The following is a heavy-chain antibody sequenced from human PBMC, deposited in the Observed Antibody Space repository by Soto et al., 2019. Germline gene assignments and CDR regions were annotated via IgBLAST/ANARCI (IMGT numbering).Heavy chain of an antibody. CDR2: ISSSSSYI. D-gene: IGHD3-10*01. V-gene: IGHV3-21*01. Sequence: GGSMRLSSTAPGFNFSSYSMNWVRQETGKGLEWVSSISSSSSYIYYADSVKGRFTISRDNAKNSLYLQMNSLRAEDTAVYYCARDFMVRGVIDYYYYMDVWGKGTTVTVSS. J-gene: IGHJ6*03. CDR1: GFNFSSYS. CDR3: ARDFMVRGVIDYYYYMDV.